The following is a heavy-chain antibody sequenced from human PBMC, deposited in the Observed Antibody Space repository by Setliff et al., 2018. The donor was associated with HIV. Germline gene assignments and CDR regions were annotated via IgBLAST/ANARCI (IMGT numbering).Heavy chain of an antibody. CDR1: GGSISSGSYY. D-gene: IGHD5-18*01. Sequence: PSETLSLTCTVPGGSISSGSYYWSWIRQPAGKGLEWIGRIYTSGSTNYNPSLKSRVTISVDTSKNQLSLKLSSVTAADTAVYYCARDQGYSYGYDYWGQGTLVTVSS. CDR3: ARDQGYSYGYDY. CDR2: IYTSGST. J-gene: IGHJ4*02. V-gene: IGHV4-61*02.